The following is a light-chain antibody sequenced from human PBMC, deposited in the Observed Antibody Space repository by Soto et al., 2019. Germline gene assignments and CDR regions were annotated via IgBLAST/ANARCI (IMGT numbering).Light chain of an antibody. CDR2: DTS. Sequence: EVVMRQSPATLSVSPGEVATLSCRTSQGIGDTLDWYQHKPGQTPRLLIYDTSTRATGVPSRFSGSRSGAEFTLTINSLQSEDFAVYYCQPYYNSPLTFGGGTKVEIK. V-gene: IGKV3-15*01. J-gene: IGKJ4*01. CDR1: QGIGDT. CDR3: QPYYNSPLT.